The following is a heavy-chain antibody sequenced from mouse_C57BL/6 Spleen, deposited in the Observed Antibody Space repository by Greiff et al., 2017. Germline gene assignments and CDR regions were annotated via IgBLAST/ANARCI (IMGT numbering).Heavy chain of an antibody. CDR3: ATRMVVAGDY. J-gene: IGHJ2*01. V-gene: IGHV1-50*01. CDR1: GYTFTSYW. CDR2: IDPSDSYT. Sequence: QVQLQQPGAELVKPGASVKLSCKASGYTFTSYWMQWVKQRPGQGLEWIGEIDPSDSYTNCSQKFKGKATLTVDTSSSTAYMQRSSLTSEDSAVYYCATRMVVAGDYWSQGTTLTVST. D-gene: IGHD1-1*01.